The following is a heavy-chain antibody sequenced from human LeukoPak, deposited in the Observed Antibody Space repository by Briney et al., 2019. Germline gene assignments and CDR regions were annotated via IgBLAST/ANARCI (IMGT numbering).Heavy chain of an antibody. D-gene: IGHD4-17*01. CDR1: GFTFSSYG. V-gene: IGHV3-30*18. CDR3: AKDSKLRSYYYCYGMDV. CDR2: ISYDGSNK. Sequence: GRSLRLSCAASGFTFSSYGMHWVRQAPGKGLEWVAVISYDGSNKYYADSVKGRFTISRDNSKNTLYLQMNSLRAEDTAVYYCAKDSKLRSYYYCYGMDVWGKGTTVTVSS. J-gene: IGHJ6*04.